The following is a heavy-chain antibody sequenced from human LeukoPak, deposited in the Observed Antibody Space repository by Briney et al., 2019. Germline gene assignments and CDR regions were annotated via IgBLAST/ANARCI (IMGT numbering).Heavy chain of an antibody. Sequence: GGSLRLSCAASGFSFSAYGMHWVRQSPGKGLEWLAVIWDDGSYTYYADSVKGRFTISRDNAKNTLYLQMNSLRAEDTAVYYCAKPTRGSGGSFPIDYWGQGTLVSVSS. CDR1: GFSFSAYG. D-gene: IGHD2-15*01. V-gene: IGHV3-33*06. CDR2: IWDDGSYT. CDR3: AKPTRGSGGSFPIDY. J-gene: IGHJ4*02.